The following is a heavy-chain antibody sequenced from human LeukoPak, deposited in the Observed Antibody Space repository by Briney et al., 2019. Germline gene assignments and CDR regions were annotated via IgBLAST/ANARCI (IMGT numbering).Heavy chain of an antibody. V-gene: IGHV4-34*01. CDR3: ATQSGSYYGLDY. Sequence: SETLSLTCAVYGGPFSAYYWSWFRQPLGKGLEWIGEISHSGSTSYNPSLKSRLTISVDTSKNQFSLKLSPVTAADTAVYYCATQSGSYYGLDYWGQGTLVTVSS. CDR1: GGPFSAYY. J-gene: IGHJ4*02. CDR2: ISHSGST. D-gene: IGHD1-26*01.